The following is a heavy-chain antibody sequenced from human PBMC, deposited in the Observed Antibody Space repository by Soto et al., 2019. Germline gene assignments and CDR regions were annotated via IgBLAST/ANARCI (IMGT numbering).Heavy chain of an antibody. V-gene: IGHV4-34*01. CDR1: GGSFSGYY. Sequence: PSETLSLTCAVYGGSFSGYYWSWIRQHPGKGLEWIGEINHSGSTNYNPSLKSRVTISVDTSKNRFSLKLSAVTAADTAVYYCGGRWDYYDSSGPIDYCGQGTLVTVAS. CDR3: GGRWDYYDSSGPIDY. J-gene: IGHJ4*02. D-gene: IGHD3-22*01. CDR2: INHSGST.